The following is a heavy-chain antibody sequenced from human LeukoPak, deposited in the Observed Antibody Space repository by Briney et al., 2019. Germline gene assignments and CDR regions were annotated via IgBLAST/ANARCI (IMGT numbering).Heavy chain of an antibody. CDR3: ATNYDYVWGSYRFSPLNY. J-gene: IGHJ4*02. V-gene: IGHV3-21*01. CDR1: GFTLSSYS. Sequence: GGSLRLSCAASGFTLSSYSMNWVPQAPGKGLEWVSSMSSSSNYIYYADSVKGRFTISRDNAKRSLHLQMNSLRAEDTAVYYCATNYDYVWGSYRFSPLNYWGQGTLVTVSS. D-gene: IGHD3-16*02. CDR2: MSSSSNYI.